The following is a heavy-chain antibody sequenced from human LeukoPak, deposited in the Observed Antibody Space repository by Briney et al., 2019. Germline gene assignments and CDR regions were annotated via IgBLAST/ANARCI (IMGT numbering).Heavy chain of an antibody. Sequence: PGGSLRLSCAASGFTFGTFGMHWVRQAPGKGLEWVAFISYDGSSEYDADSVKGRFTISRDNSENTVYLQMNSLRAEDTAVYYCAKSEVYYFVTSGGFDYWGQGTLVTIAS. D-gene: IGHD3-22*01. CDR1: GFTFGTFG. V-gene: IGHV3-30*18. CDR3: AKSEVYYFVTSGGFDY. J-gene: IGHJ4*02. CDR2: ISYDGSSE.